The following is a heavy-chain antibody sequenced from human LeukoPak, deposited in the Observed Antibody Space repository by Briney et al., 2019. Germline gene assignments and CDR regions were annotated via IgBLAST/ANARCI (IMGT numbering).Heavy chain of an antibody. CDR1: GFTFSSYG. CDR2: ISYDGSNK. CDR3: ARDNGWSGYPQGDAFDI. Sequence: PGGSLRLSCAASGFTFSSYGMHWVRQAPGKGLEWVAVISYDGSNKYYADSVKGRFTISRDNSKNTLYLQMNSLRAEDTAVYYCARDNGWSGYPQGDAFDIWGQGTMVTVSS. D-gene: IGHD3-3*01. J-gene: IGHJ3*02. V-gene: IGHV3-30*03.